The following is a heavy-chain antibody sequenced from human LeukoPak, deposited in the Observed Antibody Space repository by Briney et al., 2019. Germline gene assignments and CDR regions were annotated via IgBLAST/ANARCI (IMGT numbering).Heavy chain of an antibody. J-gene: IGHJ4*02. Sequence: SETLSLTCAVSGYSISSGYYWGWIRQPPGKGLEWIGSIYHSGSTYYNPSLKSRVTISVDTSKNQFSLKLSSVTAADTAVYYCARHVLWVGYCSGGSCYFDYWGQGTLVTVSS. V-gene: IGHV4-38-2*01. CDR3: ARHVLWVGYCSGGSCYFDY. CDR1: GYSISSGYY. CDR2: IYHSGST. D-gene: IGHD2-15*01.